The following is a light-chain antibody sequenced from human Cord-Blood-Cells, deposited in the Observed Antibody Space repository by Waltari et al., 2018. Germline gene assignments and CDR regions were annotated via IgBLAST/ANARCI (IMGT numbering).Light chain of an antibody. CDR2: DVS. V-gene: IGLV2-14*01. Sequence: QSALTQPASVSGSPGQSSTTSCTGTSSDVGGYNYVSWYHQHPGKAPKLMIYDVSNRPSGVSNRFSGSKSGNTASLTISGLQAEDEADYYCSSYTSSSTLVFGGGTKLTVL. CDR3: SSYTSSSTLV. J-gene: IGLJ2*01. CDR1: SSDVGGYNY.